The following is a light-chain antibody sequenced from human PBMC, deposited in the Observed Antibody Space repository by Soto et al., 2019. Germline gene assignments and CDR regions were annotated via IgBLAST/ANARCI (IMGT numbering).Light chain of an antibody. V-gene: IGKV3-20*01. Sequence: DIVLTQSPGTLSLSPGERATLSCRASQSLSGNYLAWYQQRPGQPPRRLIDGASSRATGIPDRFSGSGSGTDFTLTISRLEPEDFAVYICQQYGSSHMYTFGQGTKLEIK. CDR1: QSLSGNY. J-gene: IGKJ2*01. CDR3: QQYGSSHMYT. CDR2: GAS.